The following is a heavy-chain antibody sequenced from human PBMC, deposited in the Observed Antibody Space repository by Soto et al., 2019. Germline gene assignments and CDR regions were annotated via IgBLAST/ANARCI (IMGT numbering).Heavy chain of an antibody. CDR3: ARVIKYYDILTGYYTPGAFDI. CDR2: ISAYNGNT. J-gene: IGHJ3*02. CDR1: GYTFTSYG. D-gene: IGHD3-9*01. V-gene: IGHV1-18*01. Sequence: ASVKVSCKASGYTFTSYGISWVRQAPGQGLEWMGWISAYNGNTNYAQKLQGRVTMTTDTSTSTAYMELRSLRSDDTAVYYCARVIKYYDILTGYYTPGAFDIWGQGTMVTV.